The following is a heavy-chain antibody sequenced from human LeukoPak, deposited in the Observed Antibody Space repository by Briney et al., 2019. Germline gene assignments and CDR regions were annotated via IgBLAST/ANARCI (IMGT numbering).Heavy chain of an antibody. CDR3: ATLSIFEREYYFVY. CDR2: FDPEDGET. D-gene: IGHD3-3*01. CDR1: GHTLTKVS. J-gene: IGHJ4*02. Sequence: ASVKVSCKVSGHTLTKVSMHWVRQAPGKGPEWMGGFDPEDGETIYAQKFQGRVTMPEDTSTDTAYMELSSLRSDDTAVYYCATLSIFEREYYFVYWGQGTLVTVYS. V-gene: IGHV1-24*01.